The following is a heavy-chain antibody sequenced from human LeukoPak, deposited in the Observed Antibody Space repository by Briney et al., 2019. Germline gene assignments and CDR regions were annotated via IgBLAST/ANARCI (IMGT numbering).Heavy chain of an antibody. CDR2: TYYRSTWYN. CDR1: GDSVSSSIVK. Sequence: SQTLSLTCAISGDSVSSSIVKWNWVRQSPSRGLECLGRTYYRSTWYNDYAVSVRGRITVNPDTSKNQFSLHLNSVTPEDTAVYYCARRLTQYDCFDPWGQGILVTVSS. CDR3: ARRLTQYDCFDP. J-gene: IGHJ5*02. V-gene: IGHV6-1*01. D-gene: IGHD2-2*01.